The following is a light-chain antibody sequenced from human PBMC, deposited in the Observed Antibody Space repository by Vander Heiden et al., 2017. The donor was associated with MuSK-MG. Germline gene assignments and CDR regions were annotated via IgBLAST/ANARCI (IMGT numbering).Light chain of an antibody. V-gene: IGKV3-20*01. J-gene: IGKJ2*01. Sequence: EPLSTQSPGPRQLAPGERATLSCGASQRGSSSYVAWYQPRPGQAPRLRIYGASNGATGIPDRFSGSGSGTDFTLTISRLGPEDYAVYDCQYGHAYLTFGEGTKVEIK. CDR2: GAS. CDR3: QYGHAYLT. CDR1: QRGSSSY.